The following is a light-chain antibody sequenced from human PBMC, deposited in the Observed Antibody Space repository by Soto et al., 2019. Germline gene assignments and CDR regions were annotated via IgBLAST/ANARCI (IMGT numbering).Light chain of an antibody. J-gene: IGKJ4*01. Sequence: EMELTQFTSTLAVSPQKRATHSCRASQSVSSNLAWYQQKPGQAPRLLIYGASTRATGIPARFSGSGSGTEFTLTISSLQSEDFAVYYCQQYNNWPLTFGGGTKVDI. CDR2: GAS. CDR3: QQYNNWPLT. CDR1: QSVSSN. V-gene: IGKV3-15*01.